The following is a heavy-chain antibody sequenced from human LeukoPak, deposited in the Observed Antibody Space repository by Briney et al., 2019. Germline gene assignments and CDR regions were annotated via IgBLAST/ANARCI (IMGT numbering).Heavy chain of an antibody. D-gene: IGHD6-19*01. CDR1: GFSLSTSGMC. J-gene: IGHJ4*02. CDR2: IDWDDDK. Sequence: SGPTLVNPTQTLTLTCTFSGFSLSTSGMCVSWIRQPPGKALGWLARIDWDDDKYYSTSLKTRLTISKDTSKNQVVLTMTNMDPVDTAAYYCAQGYSSGWHAYWGQGTLVTVSS. CDR3: AQGYSSGWHAY. V-gene: IGHV2-70*11.